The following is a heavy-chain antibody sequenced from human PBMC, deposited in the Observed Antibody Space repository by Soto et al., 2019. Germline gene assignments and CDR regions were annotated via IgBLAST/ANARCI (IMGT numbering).Heavy chain of an antibody. CDR2: IYSGGST. J-gene: IGHJ4*02. CDR1: GFTVSSNY. Sequence: GGSLRLSCAASGFTVSSNYMSWVRQAPGKGLEWVSVIYSGGSTYYADSVKGRFTISRDNSKNTLYLQMNSLRAEDTAVYYCAREGERGGWPPAPYYYFDYWGQGTLVTVSS. CDR3: AREGERGGWPPAPYYYFDY. V-gene: IGHV3-66*01. D-gene: IGHD6-19*01.